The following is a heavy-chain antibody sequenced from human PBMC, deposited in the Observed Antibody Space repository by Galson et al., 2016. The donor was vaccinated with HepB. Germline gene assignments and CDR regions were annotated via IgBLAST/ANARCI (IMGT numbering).Heavy chain of an antibody. Sequence: TLSLTCTVSGDSISNGGYYWSWIRQHPGKGLEWIGYIFYSGGTYFTPSLESRVTMSVDTSKNQFSLKLTSVTAAAAAVYYCAKDRPEGDFPYYFDSWGQGTLVTVSS. CDR1: GDSISNGGYY. J-gene: IGHJ4*02. D-gene: IGHD3-3*01. V-gene: IGHV4-31*03. CDR2: IFYSGGT. CDR3: AKDRPEGDFPYYFDS.